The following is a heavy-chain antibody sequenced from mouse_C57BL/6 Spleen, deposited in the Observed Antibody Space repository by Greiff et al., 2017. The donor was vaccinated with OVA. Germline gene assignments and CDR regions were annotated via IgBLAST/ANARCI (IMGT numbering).Heavy chain of an antibody. CDR1: GYAFTNYL. D-gene: IGHD4-1*01. CDR3: ARDWEGYFDV. J-gene: IGHJ1*03. Sequence: VKLMESGAELVRPGTSVKVSCKASGYAFTNYLIEWVKQRPGQGLEWIGVINPGSGGTNYNEKFKGKATLTADKSSSTAYMQLSSLTSEDSAVYFCARDWEGYFDVWGTGTTVTVSS. V-gene: IGHV1-54*01. CDR2: INPGSGGT.